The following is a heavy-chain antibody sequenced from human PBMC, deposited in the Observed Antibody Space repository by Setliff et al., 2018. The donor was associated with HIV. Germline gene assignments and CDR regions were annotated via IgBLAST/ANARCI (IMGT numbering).Heavy chain of an antibody. V-gene: IGHV3-11*04. Sequence: GGSLRLSCAASGFTFGDYYMSWIRQAPGKGLEWIADINGYGQIRYYAAFVEGRFIISRDNANRSLSLQMNTLRAEDTAVYYCARGRHHDSSGYYRGCFHSWGQGTLVTVSS. CDR1: GFTFGDYY. J-gene: IGHJ1*01. CDR2: INGYGQIR. D-gene: IGHD3-22*01. CDR3: ARGRHHDSSGYYRGCFHS.